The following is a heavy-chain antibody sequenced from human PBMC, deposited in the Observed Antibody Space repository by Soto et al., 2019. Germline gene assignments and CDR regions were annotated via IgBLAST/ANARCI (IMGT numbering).Heavy chain of an antibody. J-gene: IGHJ4*02. V-gene: IGHV3-23*01. D-gene: IGHD3-10*01. CDR2: ISDSGGTT. Sequence: EVQLLESGGSLVQPGGSLRLSCAASGFTFSSYAMSWVRQGPGKGLEWVSAISDSGGTTYYADSVKGRFTISRDNSKSMLYLQRTGRSEEDRAIYYWARRSGPSGPGGQGTLVTVSS. CDR3: ARRSGPSGP. CDR1: GFTFSSYA.